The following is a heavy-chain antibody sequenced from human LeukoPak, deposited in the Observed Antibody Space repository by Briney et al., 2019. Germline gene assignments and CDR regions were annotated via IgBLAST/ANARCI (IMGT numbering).Heavy chain of an antibody. CDR2: ISYDGSNK. CDR3: ARTSIAAFDAFDI. Sequence: GGSLRLSCAASGFTFSSYAMHWVRQAPGKGLEWVAVISYDGSNKYYADSVKGRFTISRDNSKNTLYLQMNSLRAEDTAVYYCARTSIAAFDAFDIWGQGTMVTVSS. CDR1: GFTFSSYA. D-gene: IGHD6-6*01. V-gene: IGHV3-30*04. J-gene: IGHJ3*02.